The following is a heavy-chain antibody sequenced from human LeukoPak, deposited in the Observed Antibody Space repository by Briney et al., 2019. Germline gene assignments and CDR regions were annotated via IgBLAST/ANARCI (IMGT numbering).Heavy chain of an antibody. J-gene: IGHJ5*02. CDR2: ISYDGSNK. CDR1: GFTFSSYA. Sequence: GRSLRLSCAPSGFTFSSYAMHWVRQAPGKGLEWVAVISYDGSNKYYADSVKGRFTISRDNSKNTLYLQMNSLRAEDTAVYYCARDVGEYSSSLLPGWFDPWGQGTLVTVSS. V-gene: IGHV3-30-3*01. CDR3: ARDVGEYSSSLLPGWFDP. D-gene: IGHD6-6*01.